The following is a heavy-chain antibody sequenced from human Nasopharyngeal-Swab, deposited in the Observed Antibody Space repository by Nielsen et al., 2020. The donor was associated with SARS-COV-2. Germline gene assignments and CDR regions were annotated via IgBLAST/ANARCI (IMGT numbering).Heavy chain of an antibody. J-gene: IGHJ6*02. Sequence: ASVKVSCKASGYTFTSYAMNWARQAPGQGLEWMGWINTNTGNPTYAQGFTGRFVFSLDTSVSTAYLQISSLKAEDTAVYYCARDLSSGWYRGIYYYYGMDVWGQGTTVTVSS. CDR3: ARDLSSGWYRGIYYYYGMDV. D-gene: IGHD6-19*01. CDR2: INTNTGNP. CDR1: GYTFTSYA. V-gene: IGHV7-4-1*02.